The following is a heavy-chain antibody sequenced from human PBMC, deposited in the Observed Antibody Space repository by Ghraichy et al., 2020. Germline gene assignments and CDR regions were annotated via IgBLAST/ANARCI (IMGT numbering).Heavy chain of an antibody. CDR1: GFTFSSYA. CDR2: ISGSGGST. CDR3: AKGVSYGYVLSDY. Sequence: LSLTCAASGFTFSSYAMSWVRQAPGKGLEWVSAISGSGGSTYYADSVKGRFTISRDNSKNTLYLQMNSLRAEDTAVYYCAKGVSYGYVLSDYWGQGTLVTVSS. V-gene: IGHV3-23*01. D-gene: IGHD5-18*01. J-gene: IGHJ4*02.